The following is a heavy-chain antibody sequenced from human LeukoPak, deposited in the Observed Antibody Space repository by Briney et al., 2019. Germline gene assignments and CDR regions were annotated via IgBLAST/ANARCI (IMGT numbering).Heavy chain of an antibody. CDR3: VREGEHYYDHSASFAS. CDR2: VSSDGNTI. Sequence: PGGSLRLSCAASGFTFAAYILHWVRQAPGKGREGVAAVSSDGNTISYADSVKGRFTISRENSKNTLYLQMNRLRAEDTALCYCVREGEHYYDHSASFASWGQGTLVTVSS. J-gene: IGHJ4*02. V-gene: IGHV3-30-3*01. CDR1: GFTFAAYI. D-gene: IGHD3-22*01.